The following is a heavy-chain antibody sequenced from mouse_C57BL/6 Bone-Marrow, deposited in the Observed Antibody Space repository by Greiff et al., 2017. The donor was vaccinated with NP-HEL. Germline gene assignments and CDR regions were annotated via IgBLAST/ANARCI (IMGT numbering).Heavy chain of an antibody. CDR3: ARDDPYYYAMDD. CDR1: GFTFSDFY. Sequence: EVKLVESGGGLVQSGRSLRLSCATSGFTFSDFYMEWVRQAPGKGLEWIAASRNKANDYTTEYSASVKGRFIVSRDTSQSILYLQMNALRAEDTAIYCCARDDPYYYAMDDWGQGTSVTVSS. V-gene: IGHV7-1*01. J-gene: IGHJ4*01. CDR2: SRNKANDYTT.